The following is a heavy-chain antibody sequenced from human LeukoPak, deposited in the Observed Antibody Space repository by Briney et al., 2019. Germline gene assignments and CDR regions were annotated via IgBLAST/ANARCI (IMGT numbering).Heavy chain of an antibody. V-gene: IGHV3-23*01. J-gene: IGHJ4*02. Sequence: AGSLRLSCAASGFTLSSHAMSWVRQAPGKGLEWISTYSESSGSAHYAHSVKGRLTISRDISKNTLYLKMNSLSAEDTAVYYCARDPYRSWWGYFDYWGQGALVTVSS. CDR3: ARDPYRSWWGYFDY. D-gene: IGHD6-13*01. CDR1: GFTLSSHA. CDR2: YSESSGSA.